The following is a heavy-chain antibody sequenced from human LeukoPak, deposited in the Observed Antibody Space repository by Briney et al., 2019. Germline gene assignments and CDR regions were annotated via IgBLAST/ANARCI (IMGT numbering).Heavy chain of an antibody. CDR2: ISWNSGSI. D-gene: IGHD2-21*02. Sequence: GRSLRLSCAASGFTFDDYAMHWVRQAPGKGLEWVPGISWNSGSIGYADSVKGRFTISRDNAKNSLYLQMNSLRAEDTALYYCARVPGYCGGDCPYYYYGMDVWGQGTTVTVSS. J-gene: IGHJ6*02. CDR1: GFTFDDYA. CDR3: ARVPGYCGGDCPYYYYGMDV. V-gene: IGHV3-9*01.